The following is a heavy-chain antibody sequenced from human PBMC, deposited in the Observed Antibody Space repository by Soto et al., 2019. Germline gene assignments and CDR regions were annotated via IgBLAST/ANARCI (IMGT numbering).Heavy chain of an antibody. Sequence: PVGSLRPSCTVSEARPGDYAMTCVRQAHRKGREGVACIRGKAYGGEGEYAAYVKDRYIISRNDSKSITNLQMNSLKRENSAVYYFTRWYSSRWSSPHQAMDVWGQGTTVTVSS. J-gene: IGHJ6*02. CDR1: EARPGDYA. V-gene: IGHV3-49*04. D-gene: IGHD6-13*01. CDR2: IRGKAYGGEG. CDR3: TRWYSSRWSSPHQAMDV.